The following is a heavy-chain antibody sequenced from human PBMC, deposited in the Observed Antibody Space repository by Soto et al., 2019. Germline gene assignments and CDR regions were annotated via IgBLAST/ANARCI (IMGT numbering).Heavy chain of an antibody. CDR3: AKDVTGVGAIFDY. V-gene: IGHV3-23*01. CDR1: GFTFSSYA. J-gene: IGHJ4*02. CDR2: ISGSGGST. Sequence: EVQLLESGGGLVQPGGSLRLSCAASGFTFSSYAMSWVRQAPGKGLEWVSVISGSGGSTYYAGSVKGRFTISRDNSKNTLYLQMHSLRAEDTAVYYCAKDVTGVGAIFDYWGQGTLVTVSS. D-gene: IGHD1-26*01.